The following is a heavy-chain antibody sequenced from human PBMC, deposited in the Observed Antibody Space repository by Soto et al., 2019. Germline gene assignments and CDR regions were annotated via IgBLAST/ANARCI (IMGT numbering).Heavy chain of an antibody. V-gene: IGHV4-30-4*01. D-gene: IGHD1-26*01. CDR2: IYYSGST. Sequence: VQLQESGPGLVKPSQTLSLTCTVSGGSISSGDYYWSWIRQPPGKGLEWIGYIYYSGSTYYNPSLKSPVTISVATSKNQFSLKLSSVTAAGTAVYCWARGEGGVWGQGTTVPVAS. J-gene: IGHJ6*02. CDR1: GGSISSGDYY. CDR3: ARGEGGV.